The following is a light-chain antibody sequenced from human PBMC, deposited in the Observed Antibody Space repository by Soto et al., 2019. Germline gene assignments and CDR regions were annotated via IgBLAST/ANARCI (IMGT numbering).Light chain of an antibody. V-gene: IGLV2-14*03. CDR3: VSFTTSRSYV. Sequence: QSALTQPASVSGSHGQSITISCTGTSSDVGAYIFVSWYQQHPGKAPKLMIYDIINRPSGVSNRFSGSKSGNTASLTISGLQAEDEADYYCVSFTTSRSYVFGTGTKLTVL. CDR2: DII. CDR1: SSDVGAYIF. J-gene: IGLJ1*01.